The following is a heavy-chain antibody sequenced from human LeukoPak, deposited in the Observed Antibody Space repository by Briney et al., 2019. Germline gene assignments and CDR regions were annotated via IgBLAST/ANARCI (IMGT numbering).Heavy chain of an antibody. D-gene: IGHD3-22*01. Sequence: ASVKVSCKASGGTFSSYAISWVRQAPGRGLEWMGGIIPIFGTANYAQKFQGRVTITADESTSTAYMELSSLRSEDTAVYYCARVPYPSHDGYPAPLDYWGQGTLVTVSS. CDR1: GGTFSSYA. CDR3: ARVPYPSHDGYPAPLDY. V-gene: IGHV1-69*13. J-gene: IGHJ4*02. CDR2: IIPIFGTA.